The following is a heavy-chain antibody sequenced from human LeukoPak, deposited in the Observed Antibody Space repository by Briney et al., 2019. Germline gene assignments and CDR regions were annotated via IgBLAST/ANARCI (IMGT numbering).Heavy chain of an antibody. CDR2: IIPIFGTA. Sequence: GASVKLSCKASGGTFSSYAISWVRQAPGQGLEWMGGIIPIFGTANYAQKFQGRVTITADESTSTAYMELSSVRSEDTAVYYCASYDYVWGSYGIFDYWGQGTLVTVSS. J-gene: IGHJ4*02. CDR1: GGTFSSYA. CDR3: ASYDYVWGSYGIFDY. D-gene: IGHD3-16*01. V-gene: IGHV1-69*01.